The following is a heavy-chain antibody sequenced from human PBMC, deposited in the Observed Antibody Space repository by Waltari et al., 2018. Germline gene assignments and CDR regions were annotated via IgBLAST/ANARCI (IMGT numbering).Heavy chain of an antibody. Sequence: QLVESGGGLMQPGGSVRLSCAASGFSVTDNYMAWVRQAPGKGLEWVSTIYASGSAYYTDSVKGRFSISRDNSKTTLYLKMNSLRAEDTAVYYCAKGYTTDYWGQGTLVTVSS. V-gene: IGHV3-53*01. CDR1: GFSVTDNY. CDR3: AKGYTTDY. CDR2: IYASGSA. D-gene: IGHD1-1*01. J-gene: IGHJ4*02.